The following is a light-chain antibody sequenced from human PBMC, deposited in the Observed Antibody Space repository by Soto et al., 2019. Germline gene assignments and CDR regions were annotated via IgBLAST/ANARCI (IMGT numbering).Light chain of an antibody. CDR2: DAS. J-gene: IGKJ5*01. CDR3: QQRSDWFT. Sequence: EIVLTQSPGILSLSPGERATLSCRASQSISFYLTWYQHKPGQAPRLLIYDASNRATGIPVRFSGSGSGTDFTLTISSLEPEDFGLYYCQQRSDWFTFGQGTRLGNK. CDR1: QSISFY. V-gene: IGKV3-11*01.